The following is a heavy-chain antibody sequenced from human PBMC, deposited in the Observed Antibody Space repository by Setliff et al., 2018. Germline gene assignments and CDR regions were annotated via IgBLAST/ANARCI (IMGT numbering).Heavy chain of an antibody. J-gene: IGHJ4*02. CDR1: GGSISSYY. CDR3: AREKGPYYDSSGYYPYFDY. D-gene: IGHD3-22*01. V-gene: IGHV4-4*07. CDR2: IYTSGST. Sequence: PSETLSLTCTVSGGSISSYYWSWIRQPAGKGLEWIGRIYTSGSTNYNPSLKSRVTISVDTSKNQFSLRLSSVTAADTAVYYCAREKGPYYDSSGYYPYFDYWGQGTLVTVSS.